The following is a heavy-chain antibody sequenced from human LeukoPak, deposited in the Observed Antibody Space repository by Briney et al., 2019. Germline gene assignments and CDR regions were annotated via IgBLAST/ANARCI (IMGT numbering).Heavy chain of an antibody. CDR2: ISGSGDST. Sequence: PGGSLRLSCVASGFTFSGYAMSWVRQAPGKGLEWVSVISGSGDSTYYADSVKGRFTFSRDNSKNTLYLQMNSLRAEDTAVYYCAKTYNWNYDYWGQGTLVTVSS. D-gene: IGHD1-7*01. V-gene: IGHV3-23*01. J-gene: IGHJ4*02. CDR3: AKTYNWNYDY. CDR1: GFTFSGYA.